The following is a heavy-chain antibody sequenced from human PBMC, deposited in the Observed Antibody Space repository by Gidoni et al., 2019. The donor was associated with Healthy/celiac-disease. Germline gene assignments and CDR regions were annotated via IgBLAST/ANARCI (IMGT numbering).Heavy chain of an antibody. V-gene: IGHV3-23*01. J-gene: IGHJ4*02. CDR2: ISGSGGST. CDR1: GFTFGSYA. CDR3: AHRGGY. Sequence: EVQLLESGGGLVQSGGSLRHSCAASGFTFGSYAMRWVRQAPGQGLEWVSAISGSGGSTYYADPLKGRFTISRDNSKNTLYLQMTSLRAEDTAVYYCAHRGGYWGQGTLVTVSS.